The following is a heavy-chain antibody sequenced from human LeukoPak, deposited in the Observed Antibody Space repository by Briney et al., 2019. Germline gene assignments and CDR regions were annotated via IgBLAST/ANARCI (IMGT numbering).Heavy chain of an antibody. CDR3: ARDYCSGGSCYSDWFGP. V-gene: IGHV4-59*08. CDR2: VFYSGST. Sequence: SETLSLTCSVSGDSISTYYWSWIRQPPGKGLEWMRYVFYSGSTKYNPSLKSRLTISVDTSTNQFSLKLRSVTAADTAVYYCARDYCSGGSCYSDWFGPWGQGTLVTVSS. CDR1: GDSISTYY. J-gene: IGHJ5*02. D-gene: IGHD2-15*01.